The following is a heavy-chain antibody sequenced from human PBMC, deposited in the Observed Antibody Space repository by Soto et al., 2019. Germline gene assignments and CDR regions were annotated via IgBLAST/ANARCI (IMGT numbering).Heavy chain of an antibody. V-gene: IGHV3-30-3*01. J-gene: IGHJ4*02. CDR2: ISYDGSNK. D-gene: IGHD3-3*01. Sequence: GGSLRLSCAASGFTFSSYAMHWVRQAPGKGLEWVAVISYDGSNKYYADSVKGRFTISRDNSKNTLYLQMNSLRAEDTAVYYCARDGNYDFWSGYYRNWGQGTLVTVSS. CDR1: GFTFSSYA. CDR3: ARDGNYDFWSGYYRN.